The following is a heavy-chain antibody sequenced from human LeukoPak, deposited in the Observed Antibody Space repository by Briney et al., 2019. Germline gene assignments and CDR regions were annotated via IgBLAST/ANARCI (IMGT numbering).Heavy chain of an antibody. CDR3: AKARGATYGTYYFDY. J-gene: IGHJ4*02. V-gene: IGHV3-23*01. D-gene: IGHD4/OR15-4a*01. CDR1: GFTFSSYA. Sequence: PGGSLRLSCAASGFTFSSYAMNWVRQAPGKGLEWVSISGSGGDTYYADSVKGRFTISRDNSKNTPYLQMNSLRAEDTAVYYCAKARGATYGTYYFDYWGQGTLVTVSS. CDR2: ISGSGGDT.